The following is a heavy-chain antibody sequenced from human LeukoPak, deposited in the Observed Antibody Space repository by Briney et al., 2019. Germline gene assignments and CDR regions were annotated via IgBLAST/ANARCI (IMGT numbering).Heavy chain of an antibody. CDR3: ATDRGWRTSGYYLYYFEY. CDR2: IKHDGSEK. Sequence: GGSLRLSCAASGFTFSSHAMSWVRQAPGKGLEWVASIKHDGSEKYYVDSVRGRFTISRDNTMNSLYLQMSSLRAEDTAVYYCATDRGWRTSGYYLYYFEYWGQGTLVTFSS. V-gene: IGHV3-7*01. CDR1: GFTFSSHA. J-gene: IGHJ4*02. D-gene: IGHD3-3*01.